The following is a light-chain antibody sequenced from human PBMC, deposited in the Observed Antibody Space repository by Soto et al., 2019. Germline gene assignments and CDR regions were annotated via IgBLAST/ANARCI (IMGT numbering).Light chain of an antibody. CDR1: ISNIATNT. J-gene: IGLJ1*01. Sequence: TQPRSACATRGQRFTLSCSGSISNIATNTANLYQQLPVTAPKRLIYSNNHRPSGVPDRFRGSKSGTSASLAISGLQSEAEADYYCAAWDDSLNGRSGFGTGTTVTVL. CDR2: SNN. V-gene: IGLV1-44*01. CDR3: AAWDDSLNGRSG.